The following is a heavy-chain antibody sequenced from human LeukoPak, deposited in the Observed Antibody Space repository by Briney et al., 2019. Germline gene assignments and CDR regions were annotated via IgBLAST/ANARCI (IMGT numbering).Heavy chain of an antibody. V-gene: IGHV3-66*01. CDR2: IYSGGST. Sequence: GGSLRLYCAADGFNVSSNDLSWVRPAAGKGLEWVSVIYSGGSTYYADSVKGRFTISRDNSKNTLYLQMNSLRAEDTAVYYCARTHDWGQGTLVTVSS. CDR1: GFNVSSND. J-gene: IGHJ4*02. CDR3: ARTHD.